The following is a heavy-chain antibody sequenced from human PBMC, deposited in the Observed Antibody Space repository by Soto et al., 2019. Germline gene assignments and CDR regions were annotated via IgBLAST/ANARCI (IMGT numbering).Heavy chain of an antibody. CDR3: ARDFPPGVGATIEHMGSYYYYGMDV. CDR1: GFTFSSYG. CDR2: IWYDGSNK. V-gene: IGHV3-33*01. J-gene: IGHJ6*02. D-gene: IGHD1-26*01. Sequence: QVQLVESGGGVVQPGRSLRLSCAASGFTFSSYGMHWVRQAPGKGLEWVAVIWYDGSNKYYADSVKGRFTISRDNSKNTLYLQMNSLRAEDTAVYYCARDFPPGVGATIEHMGSYYYYGMDVWGQGTTVTVSS.